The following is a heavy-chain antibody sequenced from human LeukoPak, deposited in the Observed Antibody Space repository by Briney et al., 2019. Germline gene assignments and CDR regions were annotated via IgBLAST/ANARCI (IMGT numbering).Heavy chain of an antibody. CDR3: ARVGCSGYDYVDYYSYMDV. J-gene: IGHJ6*03. CDR2: INTNTGNP. V-gene: IGHV7-4-1*02. Sequence: GASVTVSCKASGYTFTSYAMNWVRQAPGQGLEWMGWINTNTGNPKYVQGFTGRFVFPLDTSVSTAYLQISSLKAEDTAVYYCARVGCSGYDYVDYYSYMDVWGKGTTVTVSS. D-gene: IGHD5-12*01. CDR1: GYTFTSYA.